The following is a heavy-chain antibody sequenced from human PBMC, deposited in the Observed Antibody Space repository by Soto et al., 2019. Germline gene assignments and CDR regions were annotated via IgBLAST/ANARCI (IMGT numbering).Heavy chain of an antibody. CDR2: IVPIYRTA. CDR3: VRDSGAKLRSS. Sequence: SVKVSCKASRGTFSSYLINWVRQAPGQGLEWVGGIVPIYRTADYAQKFQGRVTITADESARTSYMELRSLKSQDTAVYYCVRDSGAKLRSSWGQGSPVTVSS. V-gene: IGHV1-69*13. D-gene: IGHD6-19*01. J-gene: IGHJ4*02. CDR1: RGTFSSYL.